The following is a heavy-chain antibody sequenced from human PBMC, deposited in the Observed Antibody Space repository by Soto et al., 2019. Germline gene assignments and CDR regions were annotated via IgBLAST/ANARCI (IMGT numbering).Heavy chain of an antibody. D-gene: IGHD3-10*01. J-gene: IGHJ4*02. Sequence: QVQLVQSGAEVKKPGASVKVSCKASGYTFTSYGISWVRQAPGQGLERMGWISAYNGNTNYAQKLQGRVTMTTDTSTSTAYMELRSLRSDDTAVYYCARRFPDRSMVRGVIFDYWGQGTLVTVSS. CDR2: ISAYNGNT. V-gene: IGHV1-18*01. CDR3: ARRFPDRSMVRGVIFDY. CDR1: GYTFTSYG.